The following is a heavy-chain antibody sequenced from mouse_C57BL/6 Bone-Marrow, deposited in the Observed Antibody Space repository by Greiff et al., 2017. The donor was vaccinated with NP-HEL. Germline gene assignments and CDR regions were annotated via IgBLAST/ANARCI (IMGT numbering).Heavy chain of an antibody. V-gene: IGHV1-72*01. J-gene: IGHJ4*01. Sequence: VQLQQPGAELVKPGASVKLSCKASGYTFTSYWMHWVKQRPGRGLEWIGRIGPNSGGTKYNEKFKSRATLTVDKPSSTAYMQLSSLTSEDSAVYYCARYWNYAMDDWGQGTSVTVSS. CDR1: GYTFTSYW. CDR2: IGPNSGGT. CDR3: ARYWNYAMDD.